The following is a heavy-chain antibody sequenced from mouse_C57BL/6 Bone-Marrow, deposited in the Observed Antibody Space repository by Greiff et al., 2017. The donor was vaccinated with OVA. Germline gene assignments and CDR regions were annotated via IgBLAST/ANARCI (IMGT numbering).Heavy chain of an antibody. J-gene: IGHJ1*03. Sequence: EVKRVESGGGLVQPGGSLKLSCAASGIDFSRYWMSWVRRAPGKGLEWIGEINPDSSTINYAPSLKDKFIISRDNAKNTLYLQMSKVRSEDTALYYCAREGITTVVASYWYFDVWGTGTTVTVSS. CDR1: GIDFSRYW. V-gene: IGHV4-1*01. D-gene: IGHD1-1*01. CDR2: INPDSSTI. CDR3: AREGITTVVASYWYFDV.